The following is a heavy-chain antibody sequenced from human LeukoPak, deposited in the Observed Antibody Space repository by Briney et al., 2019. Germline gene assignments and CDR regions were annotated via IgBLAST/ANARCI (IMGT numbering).Heavy chain of an antibody. Sequence: KPSETLSLTCAVYGGSFSGYYWSWIRQPPGKGLEWIGEINHSGSTNYNPSLKSRVTISVDTSKNQSSLKLSSVTAADTAVYYCARHYYDFWSGTTDAFDIWGQGTMVTVSS. CDR3: ARHYYDFWSGTTDAFDI. D-gene: IGHD3-3*01. V-gene: IGHV4-34*01. J-gene: IGHJ3*02. CDR1: GGSFSGYY. CDR2: INHSGST.